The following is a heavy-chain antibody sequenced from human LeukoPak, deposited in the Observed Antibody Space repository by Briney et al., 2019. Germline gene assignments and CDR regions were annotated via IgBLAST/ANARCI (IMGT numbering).Heavy chain of an antibody. Sequence: GASVKVSCKSSGSTFTNYAMHWVRQAPGQRLEWMGWINAGNGNTKYSQKFQGRVTITRDTSASTAYVELSSLRFEDTAVYYCARVSSSWRDFDYWGQGTLVTVSS. CDR2: INAGNGNT. CDR3: ARVSSSWRDFDY. V-gene: IGHV1-3*01. CDR1: GSTFTNYA. D-gene: IGHD6-13*01. J-gene: IGHJ4*02.